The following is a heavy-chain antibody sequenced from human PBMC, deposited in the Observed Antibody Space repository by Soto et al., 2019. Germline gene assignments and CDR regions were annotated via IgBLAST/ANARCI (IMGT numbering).Heavy chain of an antibody. CDR3: ARGSPVHYYDSSGYFDY. V-gene: IGHV1-2*04. D-gene: IGHD3-22*01. CDR2: INPNSGGT. Sequence: SVKVSGKASGYTFTGYYMHWVRQAPVQGLEWMGWINPNSGGTNYAQKFQGWVTMTRDTSISTAYMELSRLRSDDTAVYYCARGSPVHYYDSSGYFDYWGQGTLVTVSS. CDR1: GYTFTGYY. J-gene: IGHJ4*02.